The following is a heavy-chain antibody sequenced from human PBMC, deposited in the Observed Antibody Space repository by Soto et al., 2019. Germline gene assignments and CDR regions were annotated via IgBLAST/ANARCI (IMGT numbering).Heavy chain of an antibody. CDR3: VRYCSTTLCNGVATRTFDY. CDR1: RFTFSTYE. Sequence: EVQLVESGGALVQPGGSLRLSCAASRFTFSTYEMHWVRQAPGKGLEWVSYISSSGNTVYYADSVKGRFTISRDNTRNSLYLQMNSLRDEDTALYYCVRYCSTTLCNGVATRTFDYWGQGILVTVSS. CDR2: ISSSGNTV. J-gene: IGHJ4*02. D-gene: IGHD2-2*01. V-gene: IGHV3-48*03.